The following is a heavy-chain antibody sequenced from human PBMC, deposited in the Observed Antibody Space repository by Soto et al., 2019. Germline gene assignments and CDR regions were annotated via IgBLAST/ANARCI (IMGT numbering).Heavy chain of an antibody. Sequence: EVQLLESGGGLVQPGGSLRLSCAASGFPFSSYAMSWVRQAPGRGLEWVSAISGSGTTIYYTDSVKGRFTISRSTSMNTRYLQMNSLRAEDTAAYYCARMLTMVRGVTGLRDFDYWGQGTLVTVSS. V-gene: IGHV3-23*01. J-gene: IGHJ4*02. D-gene: IGHD3-10*01. CDR1: GFPFSSYA. CDR3: ARMLTMVRGVTGLRDFDY. CDR2: ISGSGTTI.